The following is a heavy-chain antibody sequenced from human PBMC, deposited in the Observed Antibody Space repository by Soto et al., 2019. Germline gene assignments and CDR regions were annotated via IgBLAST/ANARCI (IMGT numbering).Heavy chain of an antibody. V-gene: IGHV1-18*01. CDR3: ARERSYYDSSGYYYFDY. CDR2: ISAYNGNT. CDR1: GYTFTSYG. Sequence: ASVKVSCKASGYTFTSYGISWVRQAPGQGLEWMGWISAYNGNTNYAQKLQGRVTMTTDTSTSTAYMELRSLRSDDTAVYYCARERSYYDSSGYYYFDYWGQGTLVTVSS. D-gene: IGHD3-22*01. J-gene: IGHJ4*02.